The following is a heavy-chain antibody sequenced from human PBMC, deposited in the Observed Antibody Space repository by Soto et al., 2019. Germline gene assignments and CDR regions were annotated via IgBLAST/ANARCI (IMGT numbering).Heavy chain of an antibody. CDR3: ARGPAAAAAFDI. J-gene: IGHJ3*02. V-gene: IGHV6-1*01. CDR2: TYYRSKWYN. D-gene: IGHD6-13*01. Sequence: PSPTLSLTCALSGESVSSNSAAWNWIRQSPSRGLEWLGRTYYRSKWYNDYAVSVKSRITINPDTSKNQFSLQLNSVTPEDTAVYYCARGPAAAAAFDIWGQGTMVTVSS. CDR1: GESVSSNSAA.